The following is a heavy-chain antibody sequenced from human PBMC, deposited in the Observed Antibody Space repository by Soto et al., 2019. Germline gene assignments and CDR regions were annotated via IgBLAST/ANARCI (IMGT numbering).Heavy chain of an antibody. D-gene: IGHD4-17*01. Sequence: PSETLSLTCTVSGGSISSSTYYWGWIRQPPGKGLEWIGSIYYSGSTYYNPSLKSRVTISVDTSKNQFSLKLSSVTAADTAVYYCANSYGDYVSEWGQGALVTVSS. CDR2: IYYSGST. CDR1: GGSISSSTYY. V-gene: IGHV4-39*01. CDR3: ANSYGDYVSE. J-gene: IGHJ4*02.